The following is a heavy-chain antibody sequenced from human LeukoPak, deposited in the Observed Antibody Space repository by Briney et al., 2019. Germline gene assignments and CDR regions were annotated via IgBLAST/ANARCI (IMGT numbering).Heavy chain of an antibody. D-gene: IGHD1-26*01. CDR3: ARHQWVPAFDV. Sequence: SETLSPTCTVSGESMSGFYWNWIRQPPGKGLEWIGYMHYTGSTNYNPSLKSRVTISIDTSKNQFSLKLSSVTASDTAVYYCARHQWVPAFDVWGQGTMVTVSS. V-gene: IGHV4-59*08. J-gene: IGHJ3*01. CDR1: GESMSGFY. CDR2: MHYTGST.